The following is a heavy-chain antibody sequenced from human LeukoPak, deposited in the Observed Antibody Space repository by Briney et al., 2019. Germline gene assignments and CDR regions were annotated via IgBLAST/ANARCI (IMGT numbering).Heavy chain of an antibody. CDR2: IYGGDSDD. D-gene: IGHD5-12*01. CDR1: GYSFTSYW. CDR3: TRRGSGYDHWHFDY. V-gene: IGHV5-51*01. J-gene: IGHJ4*02. Sequence: GESLKISCKGSGYSFTSYWIAWVRQMPGKGLEWMGIIYGGDSDDRYSPSFQGQVTISADKSMNTAYLQWSSLKASDTAMYYCTRRGSGYDHWHFDYWGQGTLVTVSS.